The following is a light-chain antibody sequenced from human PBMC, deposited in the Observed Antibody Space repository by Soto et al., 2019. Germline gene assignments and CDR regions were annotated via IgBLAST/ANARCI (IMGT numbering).Light chain of an antibody. Sequence: EIWLTKFPGTLSLSPGERATLSCRASQSVSKNYLAWYKQKPGQAPGLLIYGASNRATCIPDRLSGSGSGTDFTLTISRLAPEDSAVYYCQQYGTSGTFGHGTKVDIK. V-gene: IGKV3-20*01. CDR2: GAS. J-gene: IGKJ1*01. CDR1: QSVSKNY. CDR3: QQYGTSGT.